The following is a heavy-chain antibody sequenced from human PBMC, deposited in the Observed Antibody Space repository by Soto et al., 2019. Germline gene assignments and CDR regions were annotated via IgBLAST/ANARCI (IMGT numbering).Heavy chain of an antibody. D-gene: IGHD6-13*01. CDR3: AKRDSSSGTAAAGTWGDY. J-gene: IGHJ4*02. CDR1: GFTFSSYA. CDR2: IRGSGDGT. V-gene: IGHV3-23*01. Sequence: GGSLRLSCAASGFTFSSYAMSWVRQAPGKGLEWVSAIRGSGDGTYYADSVKGRFTISRDNSKSTLYLQMNSLKAEDTAVYYCAKRDSSSGTAAAGTWGDYWGQGTLVTVSS.